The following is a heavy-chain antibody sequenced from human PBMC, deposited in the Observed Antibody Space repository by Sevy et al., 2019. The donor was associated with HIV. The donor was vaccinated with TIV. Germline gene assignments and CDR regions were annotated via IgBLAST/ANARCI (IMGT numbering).Heavy chain of an antibody. Sequence: GGSLRLSCAASGFTFSSYEMNWVRQAPGEGPEWVSSITSSAANKYYSDSVKGRFTISRDNAKNSLFLQMNSLRAEDTAVYYCVRDLPPSATTVAHFDYWGQGTLVNVSS. J-gene: IGHJ4*02. CDR1: GFTFSSYE. CDR3: VRDLPPSATTVAHFDY. V-gene: IGHV3-48*03. CDR2: ITSSAANK. D-gene: IGHD4-17*01.